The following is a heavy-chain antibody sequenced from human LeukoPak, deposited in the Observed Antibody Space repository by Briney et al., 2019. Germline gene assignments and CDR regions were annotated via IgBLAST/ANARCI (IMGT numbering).Heavy chain of an antibody. V-gene: IGHV4-59*01. CDR1: GGSISSYY. Sequence: PSETLSLTCTVSGGSISSYYWSWVRQPPGKGLEWIGYIYYSGSTNCNPSLKSRVTISVDTSKNQFSLKVSSVTAADTAVYYCARDRWLGYWGQGTLVTVSS. D-gene: IGHD5-18*01. CDR3: ARDRWLGY. CDR2: IYYSGST. J-gene: IGHJ4*02.